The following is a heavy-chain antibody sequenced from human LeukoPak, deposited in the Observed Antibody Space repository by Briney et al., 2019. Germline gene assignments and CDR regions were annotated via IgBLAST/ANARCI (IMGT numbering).Heavy chain of an antibody. D-gene: IGHD3-22*01. CDR2: INPSGGST. J-gene: IGHJ4*02. CDR3: ARDRAGDYYDSSGYVY. V-gene: IGHV1-46*01. Sequence: GASVKVSCKTSGYTFTSYYMHWVRQAPGQGLEWMGIINPSGGSTSYAQKFQGRVTMTRDMSTSTVYMELSSLRSEDTAVYYCARDRAGDYYDSSGYVYWGQGTLVTVSS. CDR1: GYTFTSYY.